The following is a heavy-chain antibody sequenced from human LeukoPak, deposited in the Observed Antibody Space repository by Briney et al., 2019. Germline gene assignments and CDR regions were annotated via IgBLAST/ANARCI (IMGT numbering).Heavy chain of an antibody. V-gene: IGHV3-74*01. D-gene: IGHD6-13*01. CDR3: ARGPSYTSSWFGLDY. CDR2: INSDGSST. Sequence: GALRLSCAASGFTFSNYWMLWVRQAPGKGLVWVSRINSDGSSTIYADSVEGRFTISRDNAKSTLYLEINSLRVEDTAVYYCARGPSYTSSWFGLDYWGQGTRVTVSS. J-gene: IGHJ4*02. CDR1: GFTFSNYW.